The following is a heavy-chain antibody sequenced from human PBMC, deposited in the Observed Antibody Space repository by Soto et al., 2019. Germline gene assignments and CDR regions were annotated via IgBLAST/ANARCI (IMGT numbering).Heavy chain of an antibody. CDR1: GFTFSPFW. CDR2: INSDGNST. CDR3: ARGSNHFDY. J-gene: IGHJ4*02. D-gene: IGHD4-4*01. V-gene: IGHV3-74*01. Sequence: EVQLVESGGGLVQPGGSLRLSCAASGFTFSPFWMHWVRQVPGKGPVWVSRINSDGNSTSYADSVKGRFTISRDNAKNTLYLQMNSLRAAATDVYYCARGSNHFDYWGQGTLVTVSS.